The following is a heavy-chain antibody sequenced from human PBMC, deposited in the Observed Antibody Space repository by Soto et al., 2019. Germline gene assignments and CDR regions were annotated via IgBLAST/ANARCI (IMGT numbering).Heavy chain of an antibody. CDR1: GYTFTSYG. CDR2: ISAYNGNT. D-gene: IGHD2-15*01. J-gene: IGHJ5*02. V-gene: IGHV1-18*01. Sequence: AASVKVSCKASGYTFTSYGISWVRQAPGQGLEWMGWISAYNGNTNYAQKLQGRVTMTTDTSTSTAYMELRSQRSDDTAVYYSARDNRYCSGGSCYLNWFDPWGQGTLVTVSS. CDR3: ARDNRYCSGGSCYLNWFDP.